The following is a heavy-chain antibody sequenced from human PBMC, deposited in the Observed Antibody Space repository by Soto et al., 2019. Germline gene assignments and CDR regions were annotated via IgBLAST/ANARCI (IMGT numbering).Heavy chain of an antibody. CDR2: IIPIFGTA. CDR3: ARVGYCSGGSCRRPFDY. V-gene: IGHV1-69*12. J-gene: IGHJ4*02. Sequence: QVQLVQSGAEVKKPGSSVKVSCKASGGTFSSYAISWVRQAPGQGLEWMGGIIPIFGTANYAQKFQGRVTITADESTSTADMELSSLRSEDTAVYYCARVGYCSGGSCRRPFDYWGQGTLVTVSS. CDR1: GGTFSSYA. D-gene: IGHD2-15*01.